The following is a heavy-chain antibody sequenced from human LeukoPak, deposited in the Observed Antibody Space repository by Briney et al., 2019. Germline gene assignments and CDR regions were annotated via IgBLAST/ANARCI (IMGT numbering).Heavy chain of an antibody. D-gene: IGHD1-26*01. V-gene: IGHV3-7*01. J-gene: IGHJ4*02. CDR1: DFTFSLYW. CDR3: VRHTYYALDY. Sequence: PGGSLRLSCAASDFTFSLYWMSWIRQTPGKGPECVANIKGDGSDKSYVDSVKGRFTISRDNAMNSLYLQMNSLRAEDTAVYYCVRHTYYALDYWGQGALVTVSS. CDR2: IKGDGSDK.